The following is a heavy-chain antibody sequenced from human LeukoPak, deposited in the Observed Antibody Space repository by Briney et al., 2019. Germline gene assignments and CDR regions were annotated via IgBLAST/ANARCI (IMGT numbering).Heavy chain of an antibody. CDR3: AKVGPPYYDILTGYFVDY. CDR2: IRYDGSNK. CDR1: GFTFSSYG. V-gene: IGHV3-30*02. D-gene: IGHD3-9*01. J-gene: IGHJ4*02. Sequence: GGSLRFSCAASGFTFSSYGMHWVRQAPGKGLEWVAFIRYDGSNKYYADSVKGRFTISRDNSKNTLYLQMNSLRAEDTAVYYCAKVGPPYYDILTGYFVDYWGQGTLVTVSS.